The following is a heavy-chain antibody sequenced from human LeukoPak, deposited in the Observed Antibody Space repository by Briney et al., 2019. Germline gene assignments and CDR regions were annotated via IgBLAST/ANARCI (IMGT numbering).Heavy chain of an antibody. V-gene: IGHV5-51*01. CDR1: GYRFTSYW. D-gene: IGHD2-2*01. Sequence: GESLKISCKGSGYRFTSYWIGWVRQIPGKGLEWMGIIYPGDSDTRYSPSFQGQVTISVDKSINTAYLQWSSLRASDTAMYYCARDVVPSSTGMDVWGPGTTVTVSS. CDR2: IYPGDSDT. J-gene: IGHJ6*02. CDR3: ARDVVPSSTGMDV.